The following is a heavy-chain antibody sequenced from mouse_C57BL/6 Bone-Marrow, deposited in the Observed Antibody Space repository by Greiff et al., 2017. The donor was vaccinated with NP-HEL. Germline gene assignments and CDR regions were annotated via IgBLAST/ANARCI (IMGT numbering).Heavy chain of an antibody. CDR3: ARPVYFDY. J-gene: IGHJ2*01. CDR1: GFTFSSYG. V-gene: IGHV5-6*01. CDR2: ISSGGSYT. Sequence: DVQLVESGGDLVKPGGSLKLSCAASGFTFSSYGMSWVRQTPDKRLEWVATISSGGSYTYYPDSVQGRFTISRDNAKNALYLQMSSLKSEDTAMYYCARPVYFDYWGQGTTLTVSS.